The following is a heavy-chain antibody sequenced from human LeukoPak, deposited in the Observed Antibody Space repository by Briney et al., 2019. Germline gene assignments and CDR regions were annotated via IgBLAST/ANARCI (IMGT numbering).Heavy chain of an antibody. Sequence: SETLSLTCTVSGGSISSGDCYWSWIRQPPGKGLESIGYISYSGSTYYNPSLKSRVAISVDTSKNQFSLKLSSVTAADTAVYYCARVYDSSAYYGYYFDYWGQGTLVTVSS. CDR1: GGSISSGDCY. V-gene: IGHV4-30-4*01. D-gene: IGHD3-22*01. CDR2: ISYSGST. J-gene: IGHJ4*02. CDR3: ARVYDSSAYYGYYFDY.